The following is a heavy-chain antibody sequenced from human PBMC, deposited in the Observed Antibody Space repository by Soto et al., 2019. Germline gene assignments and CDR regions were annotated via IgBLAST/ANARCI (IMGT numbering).Heavy chain of an antibody. CDR2: IYHSGST. J-gene: IGHJ4*02. D-gene: IGHD4-17*01. V-gene: IGHV4-4*02. CDR1: GGSISSSNW. Sequence: SETLSLTCAVSGGSISSSNWWSWVRQPPGKGLEWIGEIYHSGSTNYNPSLKSRVTISVDKSKNQFSLKLSSVTAADTAVYYCARDSSVYGNSFDYWGLGTLVTVSS. CDR3: ARDSSVYGNSFDY.